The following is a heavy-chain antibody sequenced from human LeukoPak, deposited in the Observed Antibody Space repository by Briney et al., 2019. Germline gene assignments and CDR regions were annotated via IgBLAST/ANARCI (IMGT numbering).Heavy chain of an antibody. CDR2: ISYDGSNK. Sequence: GGSLRLSCAASGFTFSSYGMHWVRQAPGKGLGWVAVISYDGSNKYYADSVKGRFTISRDNSKNTLYLQMNSLRAEDTAVYYCAKDWDYYDSRAVDYWGQGTLVTVSS. D-gene: IGHD3-22*01. J-gene: IGHJ4*02. V-gene: IGHV3-30*18. CDR3: AKDWDYYDSRAVDY. CDR1: GFTFSSYG.